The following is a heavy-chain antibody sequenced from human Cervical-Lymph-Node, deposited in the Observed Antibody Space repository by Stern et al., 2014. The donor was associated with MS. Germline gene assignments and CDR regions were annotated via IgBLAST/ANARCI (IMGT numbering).Heavy chain of an antibody. D-gene: IGHD4-17*01. CDR2: IYASGNT. Sequence: VQLVESGPGLVKPSQTLSLTCTVSGGSVSTYNYYWTWIRQPAGKGLEWIGRIYASGNTNYNPSLKGRVTTSLDTSRNPFSLKLPSVTAADTAVYYCATSGGRRGDFRDYWGQGTLVTVSS. J-gene: IGHJ4*02. CDR3: ATSGGRRGDFRDY. V-gene: IGHV4-61*02. CDR1: GGSVSTYNYY.